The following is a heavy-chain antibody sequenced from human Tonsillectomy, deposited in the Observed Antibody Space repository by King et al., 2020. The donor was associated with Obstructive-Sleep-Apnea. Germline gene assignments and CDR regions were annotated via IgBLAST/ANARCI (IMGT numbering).Heavy chain of an antibody. CDR3: AKPYYDFWSGYSQSWFDP. CDR2: VTGSGGST. CDR1: GFSFSDFA. V-gene: IGHV3-23*04. D-gene: IGHD3-3*01. J-gene: IGHJ5*02. Sequence: VQLVESGGGLVQPGGSLRLSCAASGFSFSDFAMSWVRQAPGKGLEWVSTVTGSGGSTYYADSVKGRFTISRDNSKDTLYLQMNSLRAEDTAVYYCAKPYYDFWSGYSQSWFDPWGQGTLVTVSS.